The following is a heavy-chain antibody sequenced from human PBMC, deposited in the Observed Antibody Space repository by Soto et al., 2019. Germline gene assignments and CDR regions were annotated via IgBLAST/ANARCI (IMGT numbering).Heavy chain of an antibody. CDR3: ARDPRSRGYLDF. CDR2: LWHDGSNR. Sequence: QVQLVESGGGVVLPGGSLRLSCTASGFTLTNFAMHWVRQAPGKGLEWVALLWHDGSNRYYLDSVKGRFTISRDTSKNTLYPDMTGLRVEDAALYYCARDPRSRGYLDFWGQGTPVTVSS. CDR1: GFTLTNFA. V-gene: IGHV3-33*01. J-gene: IGHJ4*03.